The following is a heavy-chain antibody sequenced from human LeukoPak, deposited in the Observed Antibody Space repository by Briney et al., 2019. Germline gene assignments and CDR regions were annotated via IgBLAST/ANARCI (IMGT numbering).Heavy chain of an antibody. V-gene: IGHV1-46*01. CDR2: INPSGGST. J-gene: IGHJ3*02. CDR3: ARDRNYYDSSGYYKGDAFDI. D-gene: IGHD3-22*01. CDR1: GYTFTSYY. Sequence: ASVKVSCKASGYTFTSYYMHWVQQAPGQGLEWMGIINPSGGSTSYAQKFQGRVTMTRDMSTSTVYMELSSLRSEDTAVYYCARDRNYYDSSGYYKGDAFDIWGQGTMVTVSS.